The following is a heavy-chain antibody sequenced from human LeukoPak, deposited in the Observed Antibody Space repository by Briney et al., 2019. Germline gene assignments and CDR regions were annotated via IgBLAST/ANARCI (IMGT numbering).Heavy chain of an antibody. CDR2: ISGSGSST. J-gene: IGHJ6*03. Sequence: PGGSLRLSCAASGFNFSSYAISWIRQAPGKGLEWVSAISGSGSSTYYADSVKGRFTISRDNSKNTLYLQMNSLRAEDTAVYYCAKAYYYYYMDVWGKGTTVTVSS. V-gene: IGHV3-23*01. CDR1: GFNFSSYA. CDR3: AKAYYYYYMDV.